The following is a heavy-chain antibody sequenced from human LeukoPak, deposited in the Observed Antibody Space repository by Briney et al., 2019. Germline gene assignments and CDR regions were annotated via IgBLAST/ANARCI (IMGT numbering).Heavy chain of an antibody. CDR1: GFAFSTYA. J-gene: IGHJ4*02. Sequence: GGSLRLSCAASGFAFSTYALNWVRQAPGKGLEWVSSINSNGHYIYYADSVKGRFTISRDNSKNTLSLQLRSLRAEDTAVYYCAKDLSYTSGASDHWGQGTLVTVSS. V-gene: IGHV3-21*04. CDR2: INSNGHYI. D-gene: IGHD6-19*01. CDR3: AKDLSYTSGASDH.